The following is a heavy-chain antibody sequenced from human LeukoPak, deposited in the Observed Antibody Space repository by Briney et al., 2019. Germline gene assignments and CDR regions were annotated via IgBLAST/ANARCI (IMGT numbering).Heavy chain of an antibody. D-gene: IGHD3-22*01. J-gene: IGHJ4*02. CDR2: IYPGDSDT. Sequence: GESLKISCKGSGYSFTSYWIVWVRQMPGKGLEWMGSIYPGDSDTRYSPSFQGQVTISADKSISTAYLQWSSLKASDTAMYYCARRAHYYDSSGYYAYFDYWGQGTLVTVSS. CDR1: GYSFTSYW. V-gene: IGHV5-51*01. CDR3: ARRAHYYDSSGYYAYFDY.